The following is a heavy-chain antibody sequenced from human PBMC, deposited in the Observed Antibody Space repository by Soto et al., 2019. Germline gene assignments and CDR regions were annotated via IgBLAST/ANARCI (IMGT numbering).Heavy chain of an antibody. CDR1: GFTFRSHI. J-gene: IGHJ6*03. CDR3: ERGAIHYDYQDV. V-gene: IGHV3-23*01. CDR2: ITAGGGDT. Sequence: GGSLRLSCAASGFTFRSHIMSWVRQAPGKGLEWVSSITAGGGDTYYAASVKGRFAISRDNSKNTLYLEMNSLRVEDTADYYCERGAIHYDYQDVWGKGTTVIVSS. D-gene: IGHD1-26*01.